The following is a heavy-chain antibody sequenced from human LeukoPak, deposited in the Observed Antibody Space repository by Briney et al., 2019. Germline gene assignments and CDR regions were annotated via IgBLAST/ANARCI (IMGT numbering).Heavy chain of an antibody. CDR1: GGTFSSYA. CDR2: IIPIFGTA. CDR3: ARLYDTVITGARMIDY. D-gene: IGHD1-26*01. Sequence: SVKVSCKASGGTFSSYAISWVRQAPGQGLEWMGRIIPIFGTANYAQKFQGRVTITTDESTSTAYMELSSLRSEDTAVYYCARLYDTVITGARMIDYWGQGTLVTVSS. V-gene: IGHV1-69*05. J-gene: IGHJ4*02.